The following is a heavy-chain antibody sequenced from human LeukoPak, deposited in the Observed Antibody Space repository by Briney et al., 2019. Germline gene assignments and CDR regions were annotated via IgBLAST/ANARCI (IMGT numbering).Heavy chain of an antibody. J-gene: IGHJ4*02. V-gene: IGHV3-30*04. CDR2: ISYDGSNK. Sequence: GGSLRLSSAASGFTFSSYAMHWVRQAPGKGLEWVAVISYDGSNKYYADSMKGRFTISRDNSKNTLYLQMNSLRAEDTAVYYCARVGVLLWFGEFYFDYWGQGTLVTVSS. CDR1: GFTFSSYA. D-gene: IGHD3-10*01. CDR3: ARVGVLLWFGEFYFDY.